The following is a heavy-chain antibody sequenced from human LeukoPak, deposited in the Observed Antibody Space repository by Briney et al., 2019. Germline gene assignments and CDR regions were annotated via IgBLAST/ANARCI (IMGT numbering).Heavy chain of an antibody. D-gene: IGHD2-2*01. Sequence: SQTLSLTCTVSGGSISSGGYYWSWIRQHPGKGLEWIGYIYYSGSTYYDPSLKSRVTIPVDTSKNQFSLKLSSVTAADTAVYYCAREEDEYCSSTSCPDAFDIWGQGTMVTVSS. CDR1: GGSISSGGYY. CDR3: AREEDEYCSSTSCPDAFDI. J-gene: IGHJ3*02. V-gene: IGHV4-31*03. CDR2: IYYSGST.